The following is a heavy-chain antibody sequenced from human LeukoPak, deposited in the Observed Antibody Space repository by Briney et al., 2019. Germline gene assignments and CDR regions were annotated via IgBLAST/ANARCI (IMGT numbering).Heavy chain of an antibody. CDR1: GLTFSSYW. D-gene: IGHD6-19*01. J-gene: IGHJ4*01. V-gene: IGHV3-7*01. Sequence: GGSLRLSCAASGLTFSSYWMSWVRQAPGKGLEWVANIKQDGSDKYYVDSVKGRFTISRDNAKNSLYLQMNSLRAEDTAVYYCAGGIAVAGKDWGHGTLVTVSS. CDR2: IKQDGSDK. CDR3: AGGIAVAGKD.